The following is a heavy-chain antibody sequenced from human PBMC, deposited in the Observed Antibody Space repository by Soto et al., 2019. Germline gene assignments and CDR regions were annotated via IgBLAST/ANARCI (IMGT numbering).Heavy chain of an antibody. J-gene: IGHJ4*02. CDR1: GGTFRNYP. V-gene: IGHV1-69*04. Sequence: GASVKVSCKASGGTFRNYPINWVRQAPGQGLEWMGSIFPLTDIPDYAQNFQARLTITADTSTSTAYMELSSLRSDDTAVYYCAREGDMKFHSDSSDEPGYWGQGTLVTVSS. CDR3: AREGDMKFHSDSSDEPGY. D-gene: IGHD3-22*01. CDR2: IFPLTDIP.